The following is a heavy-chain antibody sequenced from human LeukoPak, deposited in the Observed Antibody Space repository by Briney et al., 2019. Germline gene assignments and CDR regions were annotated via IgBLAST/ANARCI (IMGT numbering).Heavy chain of an antibody. D-gene: IGHD3-22*01. V-gene: IGHV4-61*01. Sequence: SETLSLTCTVSGGSVSSGSYYWSWIRQPPGKGLEWIGYIYYSGSTNYNPSLKSRVTISVDTSKNQFSLKLSSVTAADTAVYYCASAYYYDSSGYYSPHYYGMDAWGQGTTVTVSS. CDR3: ASAYYYDSSGYYSPHYYGMDA. J-gene: IGHJ6*02. CDR2: IYYSGST. CDR1: GGSVSSGSYY.